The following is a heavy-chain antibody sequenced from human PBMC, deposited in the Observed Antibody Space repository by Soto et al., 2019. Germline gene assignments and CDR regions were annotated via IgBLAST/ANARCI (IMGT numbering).Heavy chain of an antibody. J-gene: IGHJ4*02. CDR2: VYNSGST. CDR1: GGSISSNY. Sequence: SETLSLTCTVSGGSISSNYWTWIRQPPGKGLEWIGYVYNSGSTNYNPSLKSRVTISEDTSRSQFSLEVNSMTAADTAVYYCARYRREAVAGYTLDYWGQGILVTVSS. CDR3: ARYRREAVAGYTLDY. D-gene: IGHD6-13*01. V-gene: IGHV4-59*01.